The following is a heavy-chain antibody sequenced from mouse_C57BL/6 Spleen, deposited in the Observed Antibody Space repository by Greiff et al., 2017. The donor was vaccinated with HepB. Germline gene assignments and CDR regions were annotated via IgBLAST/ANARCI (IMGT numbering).Heavy chain of an antibody. CDR3: TRDRYYGSKNYAMDY. D-gene: IGHD1-1*01. Sequence: EVKLVESGEGLVKPGGSLKLSCAASGFTFSSYAMSWVRQTPEKRLEWVAYISSGGDYIYYADTVKGRFTISRDNARNTLYLQMSSLKSEDTAMYYCTRDRYYGSKNYAMDYWGQRTSVTVSS. CDR1: GFTFSSYA. V-gene: IGHV5-9-1*02. CDR2: ISSGGDYI. J-gene: IGHJ4*01.